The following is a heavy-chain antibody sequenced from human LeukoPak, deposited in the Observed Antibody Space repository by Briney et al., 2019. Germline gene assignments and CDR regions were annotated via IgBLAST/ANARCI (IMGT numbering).Heavy chain of an antibody. Sequence: PGGSLRLSCAASGFTLSSYAMSWVRQAPGKGLEWVSGISGSGGSTYYADSVKGRFTISRDNSKNTLYLQMNSLRAEDTAVYYCAGDSKSWYAFGYWGQGTLVTVSS. CDR3: AGDSKSWYAFGY. CDR1: GFTLSSYA. D-gene: IGHD6-13*01. J-gene: IGHJ4*02. V-gene: IGHV3-23*01. CDR2: ISGSGGST.